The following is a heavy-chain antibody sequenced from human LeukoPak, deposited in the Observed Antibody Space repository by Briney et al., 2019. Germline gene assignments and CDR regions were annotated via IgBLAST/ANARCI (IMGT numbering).Heavy chain of an antibody. CDR1: GGSISSSIYY. Sequence: SETLSLTCTVSGGSISSSIYYWGWIRRPPGKGLEWIGSIYYSGSTYYNPSLKSRVTISVDTSKNQFSLKLSSVTAADTAVYYCARHVLRYFDWVGTNPRFDPWGQGTLVTVSS. D-gene: IGHD3-9*01. V-gene: IGHV4-39*01. CDR3: ARHVLRYFDWVGTNPRFDP. J-gene: IGHJ5*02. CDR2: IYYSGST.